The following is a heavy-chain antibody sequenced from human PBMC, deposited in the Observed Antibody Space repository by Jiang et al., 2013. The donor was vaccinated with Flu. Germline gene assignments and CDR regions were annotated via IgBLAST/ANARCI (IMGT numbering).Heavy chain of an antibody. Sequence: VSSNSVAWNWIRQSPSRGLEWLGRTYYRFKWYNDYAVSVKGRITINPDTSKNQFSLQLNSVTLEDTAVYYCARDRQSLTSFDIWGQGTVVTVSS. CDR3: ARDRQSLTSFDI. CDR1: VSSNSVA. D-gene: IGHD4-11*01. CDR2: TYYRFKWYN. J-gene: IGHJ3*02. V-gene: IGHV6-1*01.